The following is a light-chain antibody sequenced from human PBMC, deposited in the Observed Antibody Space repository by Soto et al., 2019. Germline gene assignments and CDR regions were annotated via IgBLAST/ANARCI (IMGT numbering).Light chain of an antibody. CDR3: QQYNKWPPYT. V-gene: IGKV3-15*01. CDR1: QSVSSN. CDR2: DAS. J-gene: IGKJ2*01. Sequence: EIVMTQSPDTLSVSPGERATLSCRASQSVSSNLAWYQQKPGQAHRLLIYDASSRATGIPARFSGSGSGTEFTLTFSSLQSEDFAVYYCQQYNKWPPYTFGQGTKLEIK.